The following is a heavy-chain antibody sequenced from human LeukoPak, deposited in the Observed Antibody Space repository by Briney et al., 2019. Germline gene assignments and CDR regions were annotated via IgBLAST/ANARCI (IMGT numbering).Heavy chain of an antibody. CDR3: ARGPRAAADDY. D-gene: IGHD6-13*01. CDR2: INAVNGNT. CDR1: GYTFINYA. V-gene: IGHV1-3*01. J-gene: IGHJ4*02. Sequence: ASVKVSCKASGYTFINYAINWGRQAPGQRLEWVGWINAVNGNTKYSPKFQGRVSITRDTSASTAYMELSSLTSEDTAVYYCARGPRAAADDYWGQGTLVTVSS.